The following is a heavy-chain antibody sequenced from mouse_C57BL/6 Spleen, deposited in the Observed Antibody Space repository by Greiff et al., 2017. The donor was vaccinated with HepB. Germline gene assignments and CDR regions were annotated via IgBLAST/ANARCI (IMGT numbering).Heavy chain of an antibody. CDR2: INPYNGGT. V-gene: IGHV1-19*01. CDR3: ARARAYSGYFDY. Sequence: EVRLQQSGPVLVKPGASVKMSCKASGYTFTDYYMNWVKQSHGKSLEWIGVINPYNGGTSYNQKFKGKATLTVDKSSSTAYMELNSLTSEDSAVYYCARARAYSGYFDYWGQGTTLTVSS. CDR1: GYTFTDYY. D-gene: IGHD3-1*01. J-gene: IGHJ2*01.